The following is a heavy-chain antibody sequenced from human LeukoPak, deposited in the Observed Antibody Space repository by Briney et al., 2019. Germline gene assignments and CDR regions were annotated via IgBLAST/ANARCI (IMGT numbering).Heavy chain of an antibody. CDR3: ASEPSHRITYSY. Sequence: GASVKVSCKASGGTFSSYAISWVRQAPGQGREWMGGIIPIFGTANYAQKFQGRVTITADKSTSTAYMELSSLRSEDTAVYYCASEPSHRITYSYWGQGTLVTVSS. CDR2: IIPIFGTA. CDR1: GGTFSSYA. J-gene: IGHJ4*02. V-gene: IGHV1-69*06. D-gene: IGHD3-10*01.